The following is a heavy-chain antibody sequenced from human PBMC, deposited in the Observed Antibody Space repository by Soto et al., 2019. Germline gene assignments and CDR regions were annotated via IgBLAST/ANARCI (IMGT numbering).Heavy chain of an antibody. D-gene: IGHD3-16*01. J-gene: IGHJ4*02. Sequence: SEPLSLTFTVSGGSISSGGYYWSWIRQPPGKGLEWIGYIYHSGSTYYNPSLKSRVTISVDRSKNQFSLKLSSVTAADTAVYYCGRAAWGFQFDYWGQGTLVTVSS. CDR3: GRAAWGFQFDY. CDR2: IYHSGST. CDR1: GGSISSGGYY. V-gene: IGHV4-30-2*01.